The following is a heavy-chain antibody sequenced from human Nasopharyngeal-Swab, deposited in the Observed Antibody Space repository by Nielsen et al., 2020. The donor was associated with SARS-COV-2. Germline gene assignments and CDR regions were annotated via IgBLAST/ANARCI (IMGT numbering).Heavy chain of an antibody. CDR2: IKSKTDGGTT. V-gene: IGHV3-15*01. J-gene: IGHJ4*02. CDR1: GFTFSSYS. Sequence: GESLKISCAASGFTFSSYSMSWVRQAPGKGLEWVGRIKSKTDGGTTDYAAPVKGRFTISRDDSKNTLYLQMNSLKTEDTAAYYCGKAVAGTVDYWGQGTLVTVSS. CDR3: GKAVAGTVDY. D-gene: IGHD6-19*01.